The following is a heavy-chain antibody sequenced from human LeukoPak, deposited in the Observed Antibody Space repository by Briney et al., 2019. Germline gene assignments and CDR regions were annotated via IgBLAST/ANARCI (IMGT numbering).Heavy chain of an antibody. J-gene: IGHJ4*02. CDR1: GGSISSYY. D-gene: IGHD3-9*01. Sequence: SETLTLTCTVSGGSISSYYWSWIRQPPGKGLEWIGYIYYSGSTNYHPPLKRRVTISVDTSKNQFSLKLSSVTAADTAVYYCARVGDILTLDYWGQETLVTVSS. V-gene: IGHV4-59*01. CDR3: ARVGDILTLDY. CDR2: IYYSGST.